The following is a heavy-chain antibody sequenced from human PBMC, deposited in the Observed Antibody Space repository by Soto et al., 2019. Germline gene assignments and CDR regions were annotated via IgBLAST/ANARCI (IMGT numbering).Heavy chain of an antibody. V-gene: IGHV3-33*01. CDR1: GFTFSSYG. D-gene: IGHD2-2*01. Sequence: GGSLRLSCAASGFTFSSYGMHWVRQAPGKGLEWVAVIWYDGSNKYYADSVKGRFTISRDNSKNTLYLQMNSLRAEDTAVYYCARGQADGRSRNYYYYYGMDVWGQGTTVTVSS. J-gene: IGHJ6*02. CDR2: IWYDGSNK. CDR3: ARGQADGRSRNYYYYYGMDV.